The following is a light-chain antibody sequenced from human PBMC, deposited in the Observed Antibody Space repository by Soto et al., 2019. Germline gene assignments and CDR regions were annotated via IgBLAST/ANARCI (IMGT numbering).Light chain of an antibody. CDR1: SNDVGGYSY. Sequence: QSALTQPASVSGSPGQSITISCTGTSNDVGGYSYVSWYQQHPGKAPKLMIFEVSNRPSGVSHRFSGSKSGNTASLTISGLQAEDEGDYYCSSFTSTSTRVFGTGTKLTVL. J-gene: IGLJ1*01. V-gene: IGLV2-14*01. CDR3: SSFTSTSTRV. CDR2: EVS.